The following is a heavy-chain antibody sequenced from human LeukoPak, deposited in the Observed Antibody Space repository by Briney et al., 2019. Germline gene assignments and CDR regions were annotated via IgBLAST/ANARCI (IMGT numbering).Heavy chain of an antibody. D-gene: IGHD1-1*01. CDR2: IYYSGST. V-gene: IGHV4-39*01. J-gene: IGHJ3*01. CDR3: ARHGGTTGIDAFDL. CDR1: GGSISSRRYY. Sequence: SETLSLNCTVSGGSISSRRYYWGWIRQPPWRGVEWNGSIYYSGSTYYNPSLKSRVTICVVTSKNQFSLKLSSVTAADTAVYYCARHGGTTGIDAFDLWGQGTMVTVSS.